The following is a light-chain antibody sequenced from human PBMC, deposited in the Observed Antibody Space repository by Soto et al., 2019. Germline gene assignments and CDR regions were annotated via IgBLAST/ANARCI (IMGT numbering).Light chain of an antibody. J-gene: IGKJ2*03. CDR3: QQYHNWPPQYS. CDR1: QSIASN. CDR2: GAS. Sequence: EIVMMQSPDTLSVSPGERATLSCRASQSIASNLAWYQQKPGQAPRLLIHGASKRATGVPARFSGSGSGTEFTLTISSLQSEDFAVYFCQQYHNWPPQYSFGQGTKLQIK. V-gene: IGKV3-15*01.